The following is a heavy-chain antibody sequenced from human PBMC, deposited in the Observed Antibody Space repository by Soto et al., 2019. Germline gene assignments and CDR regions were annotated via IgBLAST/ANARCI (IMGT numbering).Heavy chain of an antibody. D-gene: IGHD1-26*01. J-gene: IGHJ4*02. CDR1: GFTFSSYA. V-gene: IGHV3-30-3*01. CDR3: ASATGEVNVYLPRGFDY. Sequence: VGSLRLSCAASGFTFSSYAMHWVRQAPGKGLEWVAVISYDGSNKYYADSVKGRFTISRDNSTNTLYLQMNSLRAKDTAVYIYASATGEVNVYLPRGFDYWGQGTMVTVSS. CDR2: ISYDGSNK.